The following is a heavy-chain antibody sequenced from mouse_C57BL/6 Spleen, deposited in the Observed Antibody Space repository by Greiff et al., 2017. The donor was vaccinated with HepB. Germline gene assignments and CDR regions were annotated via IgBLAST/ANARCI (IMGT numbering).Heavy chain of an antibody. V-gene: IGHV1-72*01. CDR3: ATEGMDYDGYYFDY. Sequence: VQLQQPGAELVKPGASVKLSCKASGYTFTSYWMHWVKQRPGRGLEWIGRIDPNSGGTKYNEMFKSKVTLTVDKPSSTAYMLLSSLTSEDSAVYYCATEGMDYDGYYFDYWGQGTTLTVSS. CDR2: IDPNSGGT. D-gene: IGHD2-4*01. CDR1: GYTFTSYW. J-gene: IGHJ2*01.